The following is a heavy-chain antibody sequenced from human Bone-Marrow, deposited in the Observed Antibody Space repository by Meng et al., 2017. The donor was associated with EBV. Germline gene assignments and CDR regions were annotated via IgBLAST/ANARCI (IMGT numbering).Heavy chain of an antibody. CDR3: AKIDAVDHYYDSSGYYSD. J-gene: IGHJ4*02. CDR2: ISGSGGST. V-gene: IGHV3-23*01. Sequence: EVQLLESGGGLVQPGGSLRLSCEASGFTFSSYAMSWVRQAPGKGLEWVSAISGSGGSTYYADSVKGRFTISRDNSKNTLYLQMNSLRAEDTAVYYCAKIDAVDHYYDSSGYYSDWGQGTLVTVSS. CDR1: GFTFSSYA. D-gene: IGHD3-22*01.